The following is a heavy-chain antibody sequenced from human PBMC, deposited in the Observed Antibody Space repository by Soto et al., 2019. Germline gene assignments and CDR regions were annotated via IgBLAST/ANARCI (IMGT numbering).Heavy chain of an antibody. CDR1: GFTFSSYA. D-gene: IGHD3-22*01. Sequence: GGSLRLSXAASGFTFSSYAMSWVRQAPGKGLEWVSAISGSGGSTYYADPVKGRFTISRDNSKNTLYLQMNSLRAEDTAVYYCPKGYYDSSGYYENYFDYWGQGTLVTVSS. CDR2: ISGSGGST. CDR3: PKGYYDSSGYYENYFDY. V-gene: IGHV3-23*01. J-gene: IGHJ4*02.